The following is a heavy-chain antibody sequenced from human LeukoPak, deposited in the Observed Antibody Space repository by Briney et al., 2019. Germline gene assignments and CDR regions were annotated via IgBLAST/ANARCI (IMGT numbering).Heavy chain of an antibody. CDR2: ISRSSSYI. CDR3: ARALYDSSGYYSHFDY. Sequence: GGSLRLSCAASGFTVSSNYMSWVRQAPGKGLEWVSFISRSSSYIYYADSVKGRFTISRDNAKNSLYLQMKSLRAEDTAVYYCARALYDSSGYYSHFDYWGQGTLVTVSS. D-gene: IGHD3-22*01. CDR1: GFTVSSNY. J-gene: IGHJ4*02. V-gene: IGHV3-21*01.